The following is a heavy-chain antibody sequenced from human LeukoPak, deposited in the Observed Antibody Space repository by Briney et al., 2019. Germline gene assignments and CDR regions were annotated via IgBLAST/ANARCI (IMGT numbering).Heavy chain of an antibody. CDR3: VRDPDALDY. CDR2: IRGSGGTT. CDR1: GFTFSRYS. J-gene: IGHJ4*02. V-gene: IGHV3-48*02. Sequence: GGSLRLSCAASGFTFSRYSMNWVRQAPGKGLEWVSYIRGSGGTTYYADSVKGRFTISRDNAKNSLYLQLNSLRDEDTAVYYCVRDPDALDYWGQGTLVTASS.